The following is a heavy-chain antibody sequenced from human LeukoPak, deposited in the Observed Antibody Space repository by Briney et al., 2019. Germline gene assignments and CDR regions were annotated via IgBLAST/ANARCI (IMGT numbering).Heavy chain of an antibody. D-gene: IGHD2-15*01. CDR1: GYTFTGYY. J-gene: IGHJ6*03. Sequence: GASVKVSCKASGYTFTGYYMHWVRQAPGQGLEWMGWINPNSGGTNYVQKCQGRVTMTRDTSISTAYMELSRLRSDDTAVYYCARGHPWNRVAATLGSRYSMDVWGKGTTVTISS. V-gene: IGHV1-2*02. CDR2: INPNSGGT. CDR3: ARGHPWNRVAATLGSRYSMDV.